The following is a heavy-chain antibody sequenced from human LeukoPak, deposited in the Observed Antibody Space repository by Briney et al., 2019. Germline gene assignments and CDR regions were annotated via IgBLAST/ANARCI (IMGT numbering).Heavy chain of an antibody. CDR3: ATSYSSSWYDH. D-gene: IGHD6-13*01. V-gene: IGHV4-59*01. J-gene: IGHJ5*02. Sequence: SETLSLTCTVSGGSISRYYWSWIRQPPGKGLEWIGYIYYSGSTNYNPSLKSRVTISVDTSKNQFSLKLSSVTAADTAVYYCATSYSSSWYDHWGQGTLVTVSS. CDR1: GGSISRYY. CDR2: IYYSGST.